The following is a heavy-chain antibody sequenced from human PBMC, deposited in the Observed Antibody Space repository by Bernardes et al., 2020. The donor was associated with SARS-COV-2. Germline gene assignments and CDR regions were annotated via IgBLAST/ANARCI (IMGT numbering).Heavy chain of an antibody. V-gene: IGHV3-66*01. J-gene: IGHJ4*02. CDR2: IYSGGST. CDR3: ARAIRDYDY. CDR1: GFTVSSNY. Sequence: GRSLRLSCAVSGFTVSSNYMSWVRQAPAKGLEWVSVIYSGGSTYYTDSVKGRFTISRDNSKNTLYLQMNSLRAEDTAIYYCARAIRDYDYWGQGTLVTVSS.